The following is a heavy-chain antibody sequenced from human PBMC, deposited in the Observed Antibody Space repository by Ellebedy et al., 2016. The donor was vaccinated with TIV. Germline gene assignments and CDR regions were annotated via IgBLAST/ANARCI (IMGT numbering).Heavy chain of an antibody. CDR1: GGSISGYS. CDR3: ARDRWDSSGNTGWFDP. D-gene: IGHD3-22*01. J-gene: IGHJ5*02. V-gene: IGHV4-4*07. CDR2: MYLTGSA. Sequence: MPSETLSLTCTVSGGSISGYSWSWIRQPAGKGLEWIGRMYLTGSANYNPSLTSRVTMSVDTSKNQCSLKFTSVTASDTTVYYCARDRWDSSGNTGWFDPWGQGTPVTVSS.